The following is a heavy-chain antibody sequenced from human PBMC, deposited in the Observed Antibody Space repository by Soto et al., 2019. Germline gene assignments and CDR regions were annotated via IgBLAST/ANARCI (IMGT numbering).Heavy chain of an antibody. V-gene: IGHV5-51*01. Sequence: GESLKISCKGSGYSFTSYWIGWVRQMPGKGLEWMGIIYPGDSDTRYSPSFQGQVTISADKSISTAYLQWSSLKASDTAMYYCARRVYHSSGWLRYFDYWGQGTLVTAPQ. J-gene: IGHJ4*02. D-gene: IGHD6-19*01. CDR1: GYSFTSYW. CDR3: ARRVYHSSGWLRYFDY. CDR2: IYPGDSDT.